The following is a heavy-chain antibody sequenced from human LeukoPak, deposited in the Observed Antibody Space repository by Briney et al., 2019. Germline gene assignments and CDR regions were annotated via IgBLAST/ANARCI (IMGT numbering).Heavy chain of an antibody. J-gene: IGHJ4*02. CDR3: ARSGGLYCSSTSCHFDY. Sequence: SGGSLRLSCVASGFTFSSYWMSWVRQAPGKGLEWVANIKQDGSEKYYVDSVKGRFTISRDNAKNSLYLQMNSLRAEDTAVYYCARSGGLYCSSTSCHFDYWGQGTLVTVSS. V-gene: IGHV3-7*01. CDR2: IKQDGSEK. CDR1: GFTFSSYW. D-gene: IGHD2-2*01.